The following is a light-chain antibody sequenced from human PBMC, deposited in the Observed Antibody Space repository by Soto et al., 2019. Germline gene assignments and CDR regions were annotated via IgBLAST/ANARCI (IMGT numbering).Light chain of an antibody. CDR2: KAS. CDR3: QQYNSYSST. CDR1: QSISSW. V-gene: IGKV1-5*03. Sequence: DIQMTQSPCTLTASVGDRVTITCRASQSISSWLAWYQQKPGKAPKLLIYKASSLESGVPSRFSGSGSGTEFTLTISSLQPDDFATYYCQQYNSYSSTFGQGTKVDIK. J-gene: IGKJ1*01.